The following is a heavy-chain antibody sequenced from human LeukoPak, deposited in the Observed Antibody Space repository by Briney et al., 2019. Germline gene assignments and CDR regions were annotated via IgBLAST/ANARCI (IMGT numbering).Heavy chain of an antibody. CDR3: ARGVDYYENSGTIDY. J-gene: IGHJ4*02. CDR1: GFTFSDYG. D-gene: IGHD3-22*01. Sequence: GGSLRLSCTASGFTFSDYGMHWVRQPPGKGLEWVAIIWYDGSNKTYEDSVKGRFTISRDNSKNTLYLQMNSLRAEDTAVYYCARGVDYYENSGTIDYWGQGTLVTVSS. V-gene: IGHV3-33*01. CDR2: IWYDGSNK.